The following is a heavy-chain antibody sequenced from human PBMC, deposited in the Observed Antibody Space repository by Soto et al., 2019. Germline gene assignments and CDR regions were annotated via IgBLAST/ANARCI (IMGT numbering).Heavy chain of an antibody. D-gene: IGHD6-13*01. Sequence: KPSETLSLTCTVSGGSISSYYWSWIRQPPGKGLEWIGYIYYSGSTNYNPSLKSRVTISVDTSKNQFSLKLSSVTAADTAVYYCARHGGSRGGSSSSYYYYYYYMDVWGKGTTVTVSS. CDR2: IYYSGST. V-gene: IGHV4-59*08. CDR3: ARHGGSRGGSSSSYYYYYYYMDV. CDR1: GGSISSYY. J-gene: IGHJ6*03.